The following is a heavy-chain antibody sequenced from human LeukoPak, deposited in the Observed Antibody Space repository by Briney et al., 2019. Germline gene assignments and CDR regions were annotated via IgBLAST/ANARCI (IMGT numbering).Heavy chain of an antibody. D-gene: IGHD3-10*01. CDR2: ISYDATKT. CDR1: GFTFSSYW. J-gene: IGHJ4*02. V-gene: IGHV3-30-3*01. Sequence: GGSLRLSCAASGFTFSSYWMSWVRQAPGKGLEWGAVISYDATKTSYADSVTGRFTISRDNSKNTLYLQMNSLRVEDTAVYYCASAPGLIRSDFDYWGQGTLVTVSS. CDR3: ASAPGLIRSDFDY.